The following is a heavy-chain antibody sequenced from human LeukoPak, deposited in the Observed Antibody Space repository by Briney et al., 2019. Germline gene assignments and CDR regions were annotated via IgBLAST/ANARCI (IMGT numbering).Heavy chain of an antibody. CDR2: IHPNNDDT. J-gene: IGHJ4*02. V-gene: IGHV1-2*02. D-gene: IGHD2-21*02. CDR1: GYTFTGYF. CDR3: ARQDCDVDC. Sequence: SSVRVSCKASGYTFTGYFIYWVRQAPGHGLEWMGWIHPNNDDTSFAQKFQGRGTMTRDTAASTAHMGLSRVRADATPACYCARQDCDVDCWGEGTLVTVSS.